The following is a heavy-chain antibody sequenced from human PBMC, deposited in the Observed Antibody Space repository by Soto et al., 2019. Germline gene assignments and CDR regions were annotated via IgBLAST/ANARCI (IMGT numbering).Heavy chain of an antibody. J-gene: IGHJ3*02. CDR1: EFTIDKYY. CDR2: IKPDGSEQ. V-gene: IGHV3-7*01. Sequence: PGGSLSLSCAAPEFTIDKYYMTWVRQAPGKGPEWVANIKPDGSEQYYVDSVKGRFTISRDNAKNPLDLQMNSLRDEDTAVYYCARFPPRGAFDIWGQGTMVTVSS. CDR3: ARFPPRGAFDI.